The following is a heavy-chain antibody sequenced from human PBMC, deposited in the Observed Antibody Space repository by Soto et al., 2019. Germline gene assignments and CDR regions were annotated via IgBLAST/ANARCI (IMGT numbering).Heavy chain of an antibody. D-gene: IGHD5-12*01. V-gene: IGHV3-23*01. CDR2: NSGSGGST. Sequence: PGGSLRLFCAASGFTFSSYDMSWVRQAPGKGLEWVSANSGSGGSTYYADSVKGRFTISRDNSKNTLYLQMNSLSAEDTAVYYCAKGSRPARNGWLRLKGSTVTDSYFDYWGQVTLVTVSS. CDR1: GFTFSSYD. J-gene: IGHJ4*02. CDR3: AKGSRPARNGWLRLKGSTVTDSYFDY.